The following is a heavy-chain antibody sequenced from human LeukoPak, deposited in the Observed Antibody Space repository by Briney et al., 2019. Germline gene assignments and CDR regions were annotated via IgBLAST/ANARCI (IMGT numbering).Heavy chain of an antibody. D-gene: IGHD3-22*01. CDR1: GGSISSGGYS. J-gene: IGHJ4*02. V-gene: IGHV4-30-2*01. CDR3: ARAGDSSGYYWDYFDY. CDR2: IYHSGST. Sequence: SETLSLACAVSGGSISSGGYSWSWIRQPPGKGLEWIGYIYHSGSTYYNPSLKSRVTISVDRSKNQFSLKLSSVTAADTAVYYCARAGDSSGYYWDYFDYWGQGTLATVSS.